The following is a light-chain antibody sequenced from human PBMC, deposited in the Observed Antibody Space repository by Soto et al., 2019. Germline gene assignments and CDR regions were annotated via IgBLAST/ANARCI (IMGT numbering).Light chain of an antibody. CDR3: QQYGTSSLT. Sequence: DIVLTQSPGTLYLSPGERAILSCRASQSVSSTSLAWYQQRPGQAPRLLIYHVSSRANGIPDRFSGSGSGTDFTLTMSTLEPEDCAVYSCQQYGTSSLTFGGGTRVEI. CDR1: QSVSSTS. CDR2: HVS. V-gene: IGKV3-20*01. J-gene: IGKJ4*01.